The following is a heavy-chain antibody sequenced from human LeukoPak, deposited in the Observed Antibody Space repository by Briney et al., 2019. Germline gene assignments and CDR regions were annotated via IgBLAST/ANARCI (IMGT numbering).Heavy chain of an antibody. CDR1: GVSINSYY. Sequence: SETLSLTCTVSGVSINSYYWSWIRQPAGKGLEWIGRIYTTGSTNYNPSLKSRVAMAVDTSKNHFSLRLSSVTAADTAVYYCARDGVGISIFGVVTFDAFDIWGQGTMVTVSS. CDR3: ARDGVGISIFGVVTFDAFDI. V-gene: IGHV4-4*07. J-gene: IGHJ3*02. CDR2: IYTTGST. D-gene: IGHD3-3*01.